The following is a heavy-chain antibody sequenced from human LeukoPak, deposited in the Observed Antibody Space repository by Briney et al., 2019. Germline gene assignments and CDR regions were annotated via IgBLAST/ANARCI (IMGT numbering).Heavy chain of an antibody. CDR2: IYYSGYT. D-gene: IGHD5/OR15-5a*01. J-gene: IGHJ4*02. Sequence: SETLSLTCTVSGGSISSYYWSWIRQPPGKGLEWIGYIYYSGYTTYNSSLKSRVTISVDTSKNQFSLKLSSVTAADTAVYYCASVSDDSTFFDYWGQGTLVTVSS. V-gene: IGHV4-59*01. CDR1: GGSISSYY. CDR3: ASVSDDSTFFDY.